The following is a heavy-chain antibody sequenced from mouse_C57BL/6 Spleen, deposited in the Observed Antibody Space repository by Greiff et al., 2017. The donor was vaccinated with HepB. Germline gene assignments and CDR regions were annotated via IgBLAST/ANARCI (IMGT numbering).Heavy chain of an antibody. CDR1: GFTFSSYA. CDR2: ISSGGDYI. J-gene: IGHJ4*01. CDR3: TTQLRLRAMDY. D-gene: IGHD3-2*02. Sequence: EVHLVESGAGLVKPGGSLKLSCAASGFTFSSYAMSWVRQTPEKRLEWVAYISSGGDYIYYADTVKGRFTISKDNARNTLYLQMSSLKSEDTAMYYCTTQLRLRAMDYWGQGTSVTVSS. V-gene: IGHV5-9-1*02.